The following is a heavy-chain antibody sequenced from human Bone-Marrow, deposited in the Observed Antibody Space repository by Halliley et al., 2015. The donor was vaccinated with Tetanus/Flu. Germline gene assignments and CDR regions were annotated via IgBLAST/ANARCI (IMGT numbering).Heavy chain of an antibody. V-gene: IGHV5-10-1*01. J-gene: IGHJ4*02. CDR3: ARPPYCTNGVCDDY. CDR2: IDPRDSYT. Sequence: WMGGIDPRDSYTNYSPPFQGPVPISVDNSISTAYLRWSSLKASDTATYYCARPPYCTNGVCDDYWGQGTLVTVSS. D-gene: IGHD2-8*01.